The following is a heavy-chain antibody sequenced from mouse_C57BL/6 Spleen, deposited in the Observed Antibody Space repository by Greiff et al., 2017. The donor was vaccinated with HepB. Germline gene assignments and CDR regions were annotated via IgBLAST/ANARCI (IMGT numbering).Heavy chain of an antibody. CDR1: GYAFSSSW. CDR2: IYPGDGDT. Sequence: QVQLKQSGPELVKPGASVKISCKASGYAFSSSWMNWVKQRPGKGLEWIGRIYPGDGDTNYNGKFKGKATLTADKSSSTAYMQLSSLTSEDSAVYFCARPYRGEAMDYWGQGTSVTVSS. D-gene: IGHD2-10*01. J-gene: IGHJ4*01. CDR3: ARPYRGEAMDY. V-gene: IGHV1-82*01.